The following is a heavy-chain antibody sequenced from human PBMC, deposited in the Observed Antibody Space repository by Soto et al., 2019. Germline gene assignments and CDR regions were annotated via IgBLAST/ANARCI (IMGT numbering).Heavy chain of an antibody. D-gene: IGHD3-10*01. Sequence: ASVKVSCKASGGTLSSDTISWVRQAPGQGLEWMGRIIPILGIANYAQKFQGRVTITADKSTSTAYMELSSLRSEDTAVYYCARDPYYYGSGSYYNPCCGSGMDVWGQGTTVTVSS. CDR3: ARDPYYYGSGSYYNPCCGSGMDV. J-gene: IGHJ6*02. V-gene: IGHV1-69*04. CDR2: IIPILGIA. CDR1: GGTLSSDT.